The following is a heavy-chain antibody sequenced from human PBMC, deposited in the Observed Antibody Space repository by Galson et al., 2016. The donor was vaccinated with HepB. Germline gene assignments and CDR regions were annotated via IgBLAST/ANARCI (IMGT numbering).Heavy chain of an antibody. CDR1: GFTFSYYG. CDR2: ISHDGSLK. Sequence: SLRLSCAATGFTFSYYGMHWVRQAPCTGPEWVTIISHDGSLKFSADSVKCRFTISRENSENTLDPQMNSLGVEDTAVYYCAKVGGGCSIGNCYSYYYYYAMDGWGQGTTVTVSS. CDR3: AKVGGGCSIGNCYSYYYYYAMDG. D-gene: IGHD2-15*01. J-gene: IGHJ6*02. V-gene: IGHV3-30*18.